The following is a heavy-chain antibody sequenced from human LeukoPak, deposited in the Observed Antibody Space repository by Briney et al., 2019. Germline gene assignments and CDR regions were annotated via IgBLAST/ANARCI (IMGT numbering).Heavy chain of an antibody. CDR3: ARVLLYSSSSGRGYWFDP. V-gene: IGHV1-69*06. CDR1: GYTFTGYY. D-gene: IGHD6-6*01. Sequence: SVKVSCKASGYTFTGYYMHWVRQAPGQGLEWMGGIIPIFGTANYAQKFQGRVTITADKSTSTAYVELSSLRSEDTAVYYCARVLLYSSSSGRGYWFDPWGQGTLVTVSS. J-gene: IGHJ5*02. CDR2: IIPIFGTA.